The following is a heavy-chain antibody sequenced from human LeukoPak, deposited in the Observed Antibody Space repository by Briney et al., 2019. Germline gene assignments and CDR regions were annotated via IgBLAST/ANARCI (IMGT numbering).Heavy chain of an antibody. D-gene: IGHD5-18*01. CDR1: GFTFSSYE. CDR3: RGYGYGLDY. CDR2: ISSSGSTI. V-gene: IGHV3-48*03. J-gene: IGHJ4*02. Sequence: EGSLRLSCAASGFTFSSYEMNWVRQAPGKGLEWVSYISSSGSTIYYADSVEGRFTISRDNAKNSLYLQMNSLRAEDTAVYYCRGYGYGLDYWGQGTLVTVSS.